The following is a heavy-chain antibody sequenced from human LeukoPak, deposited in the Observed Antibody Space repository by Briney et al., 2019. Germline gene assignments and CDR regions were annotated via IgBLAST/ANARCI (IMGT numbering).Heavy chain of an antibody. CDR3: VRDPRQGGDFWSATNWFDP. Sequence: SETLSLTCTVSGASISSASYYWAWIRQPPGKGLEWIASMHYTGSTYFNPSLKSRVTISVDTSKNQFSLNLNSVTAADTAVYYCVRDPRQGGDFWSATNWFDPWGQGTLVTVSS. D-gene: IGHD3-3*01. V-gene: IGHV4-39*07. CDR1: GASISSASYY. CDR2: MHYTGST. J-gene: IGHJ5*02.